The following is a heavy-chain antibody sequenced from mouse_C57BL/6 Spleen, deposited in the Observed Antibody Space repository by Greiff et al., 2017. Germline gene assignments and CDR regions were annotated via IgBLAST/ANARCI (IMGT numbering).Heavy chain of an antibody. V-gene: IGHV1-82*01. CDR1: GYAFSSSW. D-gene: IGHD2-5*01. J-gene: IGHJ4*01. CDR3: ARRGDSKRAYAMDY. Sequence: VQLQESGPELVKPGASVKISCKASGYAFSSSWMNWVKQRPGKGLEWIGRIYPGDGDTNYNGKFKGKATLTADRSSSTAYMQLSSLTSEDSAVYFCARRGDSKRAYAMDYWGQVTSVTVSS. CDR2: IYPGDGDT.